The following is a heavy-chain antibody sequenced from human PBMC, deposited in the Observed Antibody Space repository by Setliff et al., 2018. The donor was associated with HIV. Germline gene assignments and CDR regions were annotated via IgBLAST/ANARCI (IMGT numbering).Heavy chain of an antibody. CDR3: ARHLLEDDY. CDR2: INHSGST. V-gene: IGHV4-34*01. J-gene: IGHJ4*02. Sequence: SETLSLTCAVYGGSISGYYWSWIRQPPGKGLEWMGEINHSGSTNYNPSLKSRVTISVDTSKNQFSLKLSSVTAADTAVYYCARHLLEDDYWGQGILVTVSS. D-gene: IGHD3-3*01. CDR1: GGSISGYY.